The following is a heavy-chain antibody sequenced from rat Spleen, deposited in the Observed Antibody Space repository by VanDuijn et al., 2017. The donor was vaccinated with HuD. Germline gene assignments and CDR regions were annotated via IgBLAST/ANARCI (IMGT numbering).Heavy chain of an antibody. CDR1: GFTFRNYD. CDR2: ITNTGGST. D-gene: IGHD1-12*02. CDR3: SRDNFDGTYYYGFAY. Sequence: EVQLVESGGGLVQPGRSLKLSCAASGFTFRNYDMAWVRQAPGKGLEWVASITNTGGSTFYPDSVKGRFTISRDNAKTTLYLQMNSLRSEDTATYYCSRDNFDGTYYYGFAYWGQGTLVTVSS. V-gene: IGHV5-31*01. J-gene: IGHJ3*01.